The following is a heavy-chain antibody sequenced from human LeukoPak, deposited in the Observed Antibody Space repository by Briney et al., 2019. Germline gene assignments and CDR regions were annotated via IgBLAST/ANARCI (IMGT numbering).Heavy chain of an antibody. CDR2: ISGSGGST. CDR3: AKAPFWGGSSWYQDAFDI. V-gene: IGHV3-23*01. Sequence: PGGSLRLSSAASGFTFSSYAMSWVRQAPGKGLEWVSAISGSGGSTYYADSVKGRFTISRDNSKNTLYLQMNSLRAEDTAVYYCAKAPFWGGSSWYQDAFDIWGQGTMVTVSS. J-gene: IGHJ3*02. CDR1: GFTFSSYA. D-gene: IGHD6-13*01.